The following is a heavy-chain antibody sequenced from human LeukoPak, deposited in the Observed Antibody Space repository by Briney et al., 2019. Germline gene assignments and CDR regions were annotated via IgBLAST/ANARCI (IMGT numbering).Heavy chain of an antibody. D-gene: IGHD3-16*02. Sequence: ETXXXTCXVSGDSISSSSYYWGWIRQPPGKGLEWIGTIYYSGSTYYNPSLKSRVTISVDASKNQFSLKLTSVTAADTAVYYCVRLGYPFDYWGQGTLVTVSS. CDR3: VRLGYPFDY. J-gene: IGHJ4*02. CDR1: GDSISSSSYY. V-gene: IGHV4-39*01. CDR2: IYYSGST.